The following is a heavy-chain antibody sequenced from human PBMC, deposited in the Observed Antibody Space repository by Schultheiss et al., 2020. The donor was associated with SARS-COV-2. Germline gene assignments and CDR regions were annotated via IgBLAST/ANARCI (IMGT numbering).Heavy chain of an antibody. D-gene: IGHD2-8*01. J-gene: IGHJ4*02. Sequence: SQTLSLTCAVYGGSFSGYYWSWIRQPPGKGLEWIGEINHRGSTNYNPSLKSRVTISVATSKNQFSLKLSSVTAADTTVYYCARRYCTNGVCFNDYWGQGTLVTVSS. CDR3: ARRYCTNGVCFNDY. V-gene: IGHV4-34*01. CDR1: GGSFSGYY. CDR2: INHRGST.